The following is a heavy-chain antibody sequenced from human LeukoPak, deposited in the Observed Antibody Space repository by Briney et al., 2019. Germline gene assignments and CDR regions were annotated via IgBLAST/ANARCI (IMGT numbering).Heavy chain of an antibody. CDR3: ARVSRSASSIDY. J-gene: IGHJ4*02. CDR1: RFTFNTYA. CDR2: INSDGSST. D-gene: IGHD5/OR15-5a*01. V-gene: IGHV3-74*01. Sequence: GGSLRLSCAASRFTFNTYAMSWVRQAPGKGLVWVSRINSDGSSTNYADSVKGRFTISRDNAKNTLYLQMNSLRAEDTAVYYCARVSRSASSIDYWGQGTLVTVSS.